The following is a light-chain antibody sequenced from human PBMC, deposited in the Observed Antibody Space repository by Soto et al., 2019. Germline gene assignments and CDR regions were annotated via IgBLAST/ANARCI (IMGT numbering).Light chain of an antibody. Sequence: QSALTQPRSVSGSPGQSVTFSCTGTSSDVGGYNYVSWYQQHPGKAPKLMIYDVTKRPSGVPDRFSGSKSGNTASLTISGLQAEDEADYYCSSFTTTYFYVFGPGTKVTVL. CDR3: SSFTTTYFYV. CDR2: DVT. V-gene: IGLV2-11*01. CDR1: SSDVGGYNY. J-gene: IGLJ1*01.